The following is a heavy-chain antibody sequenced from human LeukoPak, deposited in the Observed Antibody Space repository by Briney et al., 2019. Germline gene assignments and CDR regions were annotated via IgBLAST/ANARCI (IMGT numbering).Heavy chain of an antibody. D-gene: IGHD3-10*01. CDR2: INHSGYT. Sequence: SETLSLTCAVSGVSFNDYYWSWVRQTPGKGLEWIGEINHSGYTNDSPSLKSRVTLSIDTSRKQVSLNLRSVTVADTGIYYCTRMTSGHDYWGQGTLVTVSS. CDR3: TRMTSGHDY. CDR1: GVSFNDYY. J-gene: IGHJ4*02. V-gene: IGHV4-34*01.